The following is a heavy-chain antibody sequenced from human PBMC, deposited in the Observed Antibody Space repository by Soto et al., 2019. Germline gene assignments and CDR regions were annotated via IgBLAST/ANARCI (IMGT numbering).Heavy chain of an antibody. CDR3: AKANYDFWSGYYTARLYYYGMDV. D-gene: IGHD3-3*01. V-gene: IGHV3-30*18. J-gene: IGHJ6*02. Sequence: GGSLRLSCAASGVTFSSYGMHWVRQAPGKGLEWVAVISYDGSNKYYADSVKGRFTISRDNSKNTLYLQMNSLRAEDTAVYYCAKANYDFWSGYYTARLYYYGMDVWGQGTTVTVSS. CDR1: GVTFSSYG. CDR2: ISYDGSNK.